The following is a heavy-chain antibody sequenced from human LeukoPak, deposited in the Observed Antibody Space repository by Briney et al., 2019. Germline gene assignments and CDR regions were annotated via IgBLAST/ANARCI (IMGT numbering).Heavy chain of an antibody. D-gene: IGHD6-19*01. CDR3: AKRRSGSSGWFPFDY. Sequence: GGSLRLSCVAPGFTFSGYVMSWVRQAPGKGLEWVSGISGSGVSAYYGDSVKGRFTTTRDNSKNTLYLQMNSLRAEDTAVYYCAKRRSGSSGWFPFDYWGQGTLVTVSS. CDR2: ISGSGVSA. V-gene: IGHV3-23*01. J-gene: IGHJ4*02. CDR1: GFTFSGYV.